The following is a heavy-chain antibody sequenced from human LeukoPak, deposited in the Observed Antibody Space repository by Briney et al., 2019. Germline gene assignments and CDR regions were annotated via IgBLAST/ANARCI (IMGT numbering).Heavy chain of an antibody. J-gene: IGHJ5*02. CDR2: IPSDG. CDR3: ARVATGSYDWFDL. CDR1: GLTFSSHV. Sequence: GGSLRLSCAVSGLTFSSHVMHWVRQAPGKGLEWVAFIPSDGYYADSVKGRFTISRDNSKNTLYLQMNSLRAEDTAVYFCARVATGSYDWFDLWGQGTLVTVSS. V-gene: IGHV3-30*02. D-gene: IGHD3-10*01.